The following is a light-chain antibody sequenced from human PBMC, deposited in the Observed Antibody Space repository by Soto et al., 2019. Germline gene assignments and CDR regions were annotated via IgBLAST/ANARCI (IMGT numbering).Light chain of an antibody. CDR2: EVS. CDR1: SSDVGGYNY. CDR3: SSYADSNNLV. V-gene: IGLV2-8*01. J-gene: IGLJ1*01. Sequence: LTQPPSASGSPGQSVTISCTGTSSDVGGYNYVSWYQQHPGQVPKVMIYEVSKRPSGVPDRFSGSKSGNTASLTVSGLQTEDEADYYCSSYADSNNLVFGTGTKVTVL.